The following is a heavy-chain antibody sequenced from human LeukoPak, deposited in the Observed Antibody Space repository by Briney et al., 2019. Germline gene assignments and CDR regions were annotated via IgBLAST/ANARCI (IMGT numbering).Heavy chain of an antibody. D-gene: IGHD4-17*01. J-gene: IGHJ4*02. CDR2: ISSSSSYI. CDR3: ARDPSDYGDYVYFDY. Sequence: PGGSLRLSCAASGFTFSSYSMNWVRQAPGKGLEWVSSISSSSSYIYYADSVKGRFTISRDNAKNSLYLQMNSLRAEDTAVYYCARDPSDYGDYVYFDYWGQGTLVTVSS. V-gene: IGHV3-21*01. CDR1: GFTFSSYS.